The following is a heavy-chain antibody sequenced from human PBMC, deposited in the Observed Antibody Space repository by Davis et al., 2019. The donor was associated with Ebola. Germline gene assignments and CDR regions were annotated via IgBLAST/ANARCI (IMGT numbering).Heavy chain of an antibody. CDR1: GFTFTDYG. Sequence: GESLKISCAASGFTFTDYGFHWVRQAPGKGLEWVAVIWYDGNNKYYADSVKGRFTISRDISKNTLYLQMDSLRADDTAVYYCAGDAGDGGGVTHDAFDVWGQGTMVTVSS. D-gene: IGHD3-16*01. CDR2: IWYDGNNK. J-gene: IGHJ3*01. V-gene: IGHV3-33*01. CDR3: AGDAGDGGGVTHDAFDV.